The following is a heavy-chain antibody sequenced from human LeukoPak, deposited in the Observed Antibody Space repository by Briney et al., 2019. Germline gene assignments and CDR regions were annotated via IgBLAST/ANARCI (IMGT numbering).Heavy chain of an antibody. J-gene: IGHJ6*02. Sequence: SETLSLTCTVSGGSIGSYYWSWIRQPPGKGLEWIGYIYYSGSTNYNPSLKSRVTISVDTSKNQFSLKLSSVTAADTAVYYCARVSGYSYGNSYYYYYGMDVWGQGTTVTVSS. D-gene: IGHD5-18*01. V-gene: IGHV4-59*01. CDR1: GGSIGSYY. CDR3: ARVSGYSYGNSYYYYYGMDV. CDR2: IYYSGST.